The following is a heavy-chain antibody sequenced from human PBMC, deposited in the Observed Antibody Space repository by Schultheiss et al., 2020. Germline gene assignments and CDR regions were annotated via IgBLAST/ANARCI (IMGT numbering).Heavy chain of an antibody. CDR3: ARDNGRHYFDY. D-gene: IGHD1-14*01. J-gene: IGHJ4*02. CDR2: ISSSSSYT. Sequence: GGSLRLSCAASGFTFSDYYMSWIRQAPGKGLEWVSYISSSSSYTNYGDSVKGRFTISRDNAKNSLYLQMNSLRAEDTAVYYCARDNGRHYFDYWGQGTLVTVSS. V-gene: IGHV3-11*06. CDR1: GFTFSDYY.